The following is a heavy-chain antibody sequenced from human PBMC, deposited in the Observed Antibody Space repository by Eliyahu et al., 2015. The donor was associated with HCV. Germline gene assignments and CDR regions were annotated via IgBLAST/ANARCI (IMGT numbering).Heavy chain of an antibody. D-gene: IGHD2-2*01. Sequence: EVQLVESGGDLVQPGGSLRLSCXASGFTFNSLWMSWVRQAPGEGPEWVATIKQEGNEKYYVDSVKGRFTISRDNAKNSLYLQMNGLRAEDTAVYYCARNTRLMDYWGQGTLVTVSS. J-gene: IGHJ4*02. CDR1: GFTFNSLW. V-gene: IGHV3-7*01. CDR2: IKQEGNEK. CDR3: ARNTRLMDY.